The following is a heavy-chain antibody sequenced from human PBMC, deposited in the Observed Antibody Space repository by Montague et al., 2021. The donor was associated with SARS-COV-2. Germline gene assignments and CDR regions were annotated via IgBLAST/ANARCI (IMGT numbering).Heavy chain of an antibody. Sequence: CAISGDSVAINTATWNWNRHSSSRGFDQQRRTYYRPKWYHDYAISLKSRITINPDTSKNQFSLQLSSVAPEDTAVFYCARTTTRMLYPENAFDIWGQGTMVTVSS. CDR1: GDSVAINTAT. D-gene: IGHD2-15*01. J-gene: IGHJ3*02. CDR3: ARTTTRMLYPENAFDI. V-gene: IGHV6-1*01. CDR2: TYYRPKWYH.